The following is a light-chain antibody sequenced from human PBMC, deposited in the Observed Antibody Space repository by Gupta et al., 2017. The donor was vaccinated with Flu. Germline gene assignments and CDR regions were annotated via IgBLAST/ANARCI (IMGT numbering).Light chain of an antibody. CDR1: SSNIGSDT. J-gene: IGLJ1*01. CDR2: NNN. Sequence: RVTISCSGSSSNIGSDTVNWYQQVPGAAPQLLIYNNNHRPSGVPDRFSGSKSGTSASLAISGLQSEDAADYYCAAWDDSLNDYVFGTGTKVTVL. V-gene: IGLV1-44*01. CDR3: AAWDDSLNDYV.